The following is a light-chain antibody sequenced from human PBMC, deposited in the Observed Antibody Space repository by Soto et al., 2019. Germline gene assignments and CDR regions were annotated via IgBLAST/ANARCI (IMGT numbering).Light chain of an antibody. CDR2: GVS. J-gene: IGKJ4*01. V-gene: IGKV3-20*01. CDR3: QQYDNLPLT. CDR1: QSVSRSY. Sequence: EIVLTQSPGTLSLSPGERATLSCRASQSVSRSYLAWYRQKPGQGPRLLIYGVSSRATGIPDRFSGSESGTDFTLTISRLEHEDFAVYYCQQYDNLPLTFGGGTKVDI.